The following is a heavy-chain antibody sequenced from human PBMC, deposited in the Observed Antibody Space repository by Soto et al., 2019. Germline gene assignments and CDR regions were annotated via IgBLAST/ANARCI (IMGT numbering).Heavy chain of an antibody. Sequence: PSETLSLTCTVSGGSVSSGSYYWSWIRQPPGKGLEWIGYIYYSGSTNYNPSLKSRVTISVDTSKNQFSLKLSSVPAADTAVYYCARMYYDFWSSAVFNYLDYWGQGTLVTVSS. CDR1: GGSVSSGSYY. D-gene: IGHD3-3*01. V-gene: IGHV4-61*01. CDR2: IYYSGST. CDR3: ARMYYDFWSSAVFNYLDY. J-gene: IGHJ4*02.